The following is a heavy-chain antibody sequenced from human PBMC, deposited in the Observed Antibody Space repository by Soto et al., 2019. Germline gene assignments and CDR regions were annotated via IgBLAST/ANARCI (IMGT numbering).Heavy chain of an antibody. J-gene: IGHJ6*02. CDR2: IDPSDSYT. V-gene: IGHV5-10-1*01. CDR3: AREGSIVVVPAAITSYYYGMDV. D-gene: IGHD2-2*02. Sequence: GESLKISCKGSGYSFTSYWISWVRQMPGKGLEWMGRIDPSDSYTNYSPSFQDHVTISADKSISTAYLQWSSLKASDTAMYYCAREGSIVVVPAAITSYYYGMDVWGQGTTVTVSS. CDR1: GYSFTSYW.